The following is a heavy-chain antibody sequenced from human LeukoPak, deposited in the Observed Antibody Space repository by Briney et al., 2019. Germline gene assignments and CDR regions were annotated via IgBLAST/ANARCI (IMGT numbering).Heavy chain of an antibody. J-gene: IGHJ1*01. CDR1: GFTFSSYA. V-gene: IGHV3-23*01. D-gene: IGHD2-15*01. CDR3: AKGGVVAATPEYFQH. Sequence: PGGSLRLSCAASGFTFSSYAMSWVRQAPGKGLEWVSAISGSGGSTYYAYSVKGRFTISRDNSKNTLYLQMNSLRAEDTAVYYCAKGGVVAATPEYFQHWGQGTLVTVSS. CDR2: ISGSGGST.